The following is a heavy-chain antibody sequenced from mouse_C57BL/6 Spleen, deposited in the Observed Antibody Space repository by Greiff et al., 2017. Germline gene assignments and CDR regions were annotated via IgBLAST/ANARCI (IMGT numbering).Heavy chain of an antibody. D-gene: IGHD1-1*01. CDR3: AREERYYGSSSWFAY. Sequence: QVQLQQPGAELVKPGASVKLSCKASGYTFTSYWMHWVKQRPGQGLEWIGMIHPNSGSTNYNEKFKSKATLTVDKSSSTAYMQLRSLTSEDSAVYYCAREERYYGSSSWFAYWGQGTLVTVSA. V-gene: IGHV1-64*01. J-gene: IGHJ3*01. CDR1: GYTFTSYW. CDR2: IHPNSGST.